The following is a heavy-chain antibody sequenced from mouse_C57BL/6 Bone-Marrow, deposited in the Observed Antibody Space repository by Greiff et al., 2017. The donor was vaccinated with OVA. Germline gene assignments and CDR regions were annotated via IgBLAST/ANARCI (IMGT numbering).Heavy chain of an antibody. V-gene: IGHV1-59*01. Sequence: QVQLKQPGAELVRPGTSVKLSCKASGYTFTNYWMHWVKQRPGQGLEWIGVIAPSDSYINYNQKFKGRATLTVDTSSITAYMHLSSLTSEDSAVYYCAHYGSRLYLHYWGQGTSLTVSS. J-gene: IGHJ2*02. CDR1: GYTFTNYW. D-gene: IGHD1-1*01. CDR2: IAPSDSYI. CDR3: AHYGSRLYLHY.